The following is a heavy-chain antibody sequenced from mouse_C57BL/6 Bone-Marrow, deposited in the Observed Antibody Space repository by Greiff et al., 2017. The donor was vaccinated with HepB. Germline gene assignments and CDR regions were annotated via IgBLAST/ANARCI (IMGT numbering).Heavy chain of an antibody. V-gene: IGHV1-22*01. CDR3: ASDEGLRRFAY. Sequence: SGPELVKPGASVKMSCKASGYTFTDYNMHWVKQSHGKSLSWIGYINPNNGGTSYNQKFKGKATLTVNKSSSTAYMELRSLTSEDSAVYYCASDEGLRRFAYWGQGTLVTVSA. J-gene: IGHJ3*01. CDR2: INPNNGGT. CDR1: GYTFTDYN. D-gene: IGHD2-4*01.